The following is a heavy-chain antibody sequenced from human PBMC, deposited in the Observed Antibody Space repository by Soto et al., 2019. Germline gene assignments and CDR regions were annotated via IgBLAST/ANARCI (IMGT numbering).Heavy chain of an antibody. Sequence: QVQLQESGPGLVKPSQTLSLTCTVSGGSISSGGYYWSWIRQHPGKGLEGIGYIYYSGSTYYNPSLKSRVTISVDTSKNPFSLKLSSVTAADTAVYYCARDSVVRGAPWSWGQGTLVTVSS. CDR3: ARDSVVRGAPWS. V-gene: IGHV4-31*03. D-gene: IGHD3-10*01. J-gene: IGHJ4*02. CDR1: GGSISSGGYY. CDR2: IYYSGST.